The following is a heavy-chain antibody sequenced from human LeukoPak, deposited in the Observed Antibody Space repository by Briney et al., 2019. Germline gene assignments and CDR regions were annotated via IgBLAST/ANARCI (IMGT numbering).Heavy chain of an antibody. CDR3: ANMIGGAARPSYYYYMDV. J-gene: IGHJ6*03. V-gene: IGHV3-64*01. D-gene: IGHD6-6*01. CDR2: IGGNGGGI. Sequence: PGGSLRLSCAASGFTFSNYAMHWVRQAPGKGLEYVSSIGGNGGGIYYANSVKGRFTISRDNSKNTLYLQMGSLRAEDMAVYYCANMIGGAARPSYYYYMDVWGKGTTVTVSS. CDR1: GFTFSNYA.